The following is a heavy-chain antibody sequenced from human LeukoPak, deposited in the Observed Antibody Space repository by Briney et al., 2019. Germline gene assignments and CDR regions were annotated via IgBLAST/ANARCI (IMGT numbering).Heavy chain of an antibody. Sequence: GGSLRLSCAASGFTFSSYSMNWVRQAPGKGLEWVSYISSSSSTIYYADSVKGRFTISRDNAKNSPYLQMNSLRDEDTAVYYCARDGASITMVRGVRNYYYGMDVWGQGTTVTVSS. D-gene: IGHD3-10*01. CDR3: ARDGASITMVRGVRNYYYGMDV. V-gene: IGHV3-48*02. CDR2: ISSSSSTI. J-gene: IGHJ6*02. CDR1: GFTFSSYS.